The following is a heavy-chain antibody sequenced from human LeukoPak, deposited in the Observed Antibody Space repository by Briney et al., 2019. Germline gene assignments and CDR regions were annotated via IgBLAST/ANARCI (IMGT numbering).Heavy chain of an antibody. CDR2: IIPIFGTA. CDR1: GGTFSSYA. J-gene: IGHJ3*02. CDR3: ARDRSDAFDI. V-gene: IGHV1-69*13. Sequence: SVKVSCKASGGTFSSYAISWVRQAPGQGLEWMGGIIPIFGTANYAQKFQGRVTITADESTSTAYMGLSSLRSEDTAVYYCARDRSDAFDIWGQGTMVTVSS.